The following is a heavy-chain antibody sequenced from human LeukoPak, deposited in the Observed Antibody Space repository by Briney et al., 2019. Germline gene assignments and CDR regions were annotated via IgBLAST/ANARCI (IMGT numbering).Heavy chain of an antibody. J-gene: IGHJ4*02. CDR1: GFTFSSYE. V-gene: IGHV3-48*03. Sequence: GGSLRLSCAASGFTFSSYEMNWVRQAPGKGLEWVSYISSRATAIYYADSVKGRFTISRDNAKNTLYLQMNSLRAEDTAVYYCAREDILTGSFDYWGQGISVTVSS. CDR2: ISSRATAI. CDR3: AREDILTGSFDY. D-gene: IGHD3-9*01.